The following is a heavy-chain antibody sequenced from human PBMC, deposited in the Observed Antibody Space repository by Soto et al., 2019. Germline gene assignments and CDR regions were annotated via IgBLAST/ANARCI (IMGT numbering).Heavy chain of an antibody. CDR3: ARAGFNYYFDY. Sequence: PGGSLRLSCAASGFTFSSYAMHWVRQAPGKGLEWVAVISYDGSNKYYADSVKGRLTISRDNSKNTVYLQLNSLRAEDTAVYFCARAGFNYYFDYWGLGTLVTVSS. V-gene: IGHV3-30-3*01. J-gene: IGHJ4*02. CDR1: GFTFSSYA. CDR2: ISYDGSNK.